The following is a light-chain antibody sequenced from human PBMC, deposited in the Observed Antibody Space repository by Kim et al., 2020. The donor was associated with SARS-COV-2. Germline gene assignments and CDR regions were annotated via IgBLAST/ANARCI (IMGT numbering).Light chain of an antibody. V-gene: IGKV1-12*01. CDR3: EQANSFRLT. CDR1: EGSSSW. J-gene: IGKJ4*01. CDR2: AAT. Sequence: AGERHRENRSGRESEGSSSWEAWYQKKRGKDKKLLIYAATSLKSGVPSRCSGSGAGTDITLTISSLQPEDVATYYYEQANSFRLTFGGGTKVDIK.